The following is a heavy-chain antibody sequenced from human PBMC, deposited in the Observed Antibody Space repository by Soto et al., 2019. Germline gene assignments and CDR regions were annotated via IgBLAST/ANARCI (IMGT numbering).Heavy chain of an antibody. D-gene: IGHD3-10*01. CDR1: GGSISSSNW. J-gene: IGHJ4*02. V-gene: IGHV4-4*02. Sequence: QVQLQESGPGLVKPSGTLSLTCAVSGGSISSSNWWSWVRQPPGKGLEWIGKIYHSGSTNYNPSLNSRVTISVDNSKNQFSLKLSSVTAADTAVYYCARVYMVRGTIIRYFDYWGQGTLVTVSS. CDR2: IYHSGST. CDR3: ARVYMVRGTIIRYFDY.